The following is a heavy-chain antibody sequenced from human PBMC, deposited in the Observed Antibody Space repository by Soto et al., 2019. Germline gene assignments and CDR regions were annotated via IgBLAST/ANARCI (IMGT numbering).Heavy chain of an antibody. CDR1: GYTFTGYY. CDR2: INPNSGGT. J-gene: IGHJ5*02. Sequence: QVQLVQSGAEVKKPGASVKVSCKASGYTFTGYYMHWVRQAPGQGLEWMGWINPNSGGTNYAQKFQCRVTMTRDTSISTAYMELSRLRSDDTAVYYCARGRPAVAGGGWFDPWGQGTLVTVSS. D-gene: IGHD6-19*01. V-gene: IGHV1-2*02. CDR3: ARGRPAVAGGGWFDP.